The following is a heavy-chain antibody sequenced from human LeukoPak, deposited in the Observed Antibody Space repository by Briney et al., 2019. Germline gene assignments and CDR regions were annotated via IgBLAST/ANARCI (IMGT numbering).Heavy chain of an antibody. V-gene: IGHV3-33*01. Sequence: PGGSLRLSCAASGFTFSSYGMHWVRQAPGKGLEWVAVVWYDGSNKYYADSVKGRFTISRDNSKNTLYLQMNSLRAEDTAVYYCARARHYGDYSDYWGQGTLVTVSS. CDR2: VWYDGSNK. CDR1: GFTFSSYG. J-gene: IGHJ4*02. CDR3: ARARHYGDYSDY. D-gene: IGHD4-17*01.